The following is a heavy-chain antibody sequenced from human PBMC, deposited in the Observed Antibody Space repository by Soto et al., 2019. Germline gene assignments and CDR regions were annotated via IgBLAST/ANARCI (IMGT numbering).Heavy chain of an antibody. V-gene: IGHV1-18*01. CDR3: ARESSSSCLDY. J-gene: IGHJ4*02. CDR2: ISAYNGNT. Sequence: QVQLVQSGAEVKKPGASVKVSCKASGYTFTSYGISWVRQAPGQGLEWMGWISAYNGNTNYAQKLQGRVTMTTDTSTITAYMERRSLRADDTAVYSCARESSSSCLDYWGQGTLVTVSS. D-gene: IGHD6-13*01. CDR1: GYTFTSYG.